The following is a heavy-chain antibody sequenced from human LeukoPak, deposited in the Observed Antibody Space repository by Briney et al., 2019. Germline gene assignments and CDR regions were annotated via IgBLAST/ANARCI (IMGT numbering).Heavy chain of an antibody. CDR2: ISYDGSNK. CDR1: GFTFSSYA. D-gene: IGHD2-8*01. Sequence: GGSLRLSCAASGFTFSSYAMHWVRQAPGKGLEWVAVISYDGSNKYYADSVKGRFTISRDNSKNTLYLQMNSLRAEDTAVYYCARDEYCTNGVCSPFDYWGQGTLVTVSS. CDR3: ARDEYCTNGVCSPFDY. J-gene: IGHJ4*02. V-gene: IGHV3-30-3*01.